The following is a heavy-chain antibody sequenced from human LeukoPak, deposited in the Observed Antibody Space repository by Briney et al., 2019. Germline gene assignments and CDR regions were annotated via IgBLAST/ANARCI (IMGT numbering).Heavy chain of an antibody. CDR3: ARQISATVTPFYFDY. J-gene: IGHJ4*02. D-gene: IGHD4-4*01. Sequence: PGGSLRLSCAASGFTFSDYYMSWIRQAPGKGLEWGSYISSSGSTIYYADSVKGRFTISRDNAKNSLYLQMNSLRAEDTAVYYCARQISATVTPFYFDYWGQGTLVTVSS. V-gene: IGHV3-11*01. CDR1: GFTFSDYY. CDR2: ISSSGSTI.